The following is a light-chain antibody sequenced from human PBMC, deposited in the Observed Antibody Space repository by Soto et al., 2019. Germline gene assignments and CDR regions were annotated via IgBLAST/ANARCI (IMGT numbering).Light chain of an antibody. J-gene: IGLJ1*01. CDR2: RNT. CDR1: SSNIGAGYD. Sequence: QSALTQPPSVSGAPGQRVTISCTGSSSNIGAGYDVHWYEQLPGTAPTLLIYRNTNRRSAVPDRCSQCKSCTSSSPAITGLQAEDEADYYCQSCDSSLSGSGVFGTGTKVTVL. CDR3: QSCDSSLSGSGV. V-gene: IGLV1-40*01.